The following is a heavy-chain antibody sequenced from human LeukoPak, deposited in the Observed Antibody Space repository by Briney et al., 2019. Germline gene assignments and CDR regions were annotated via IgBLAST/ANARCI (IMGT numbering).Heavy chain of an antibody. V-gene: IGHV1-24*01. Sequence: ASVKLSCKVSGYTLSELSMHWVRQTPAKGLEWMGGFDSEDGDTIYAQKFKGRVTMTEDTSTDTAYMELSTLRSEDTAVYYCATDTCFGHSVWGSYRYESHYYRDVWGKGTTATVSS. CDR3: ATDTCFGHSVWGSYRYESHYYRDV. CDR1: GYTLSELS. J-gene: IGHJ6*03. CDR2: FDSEDGDT. D-gene: IGHD3-16*02.